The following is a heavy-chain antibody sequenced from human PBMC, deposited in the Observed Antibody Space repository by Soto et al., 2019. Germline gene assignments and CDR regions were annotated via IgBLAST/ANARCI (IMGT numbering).Heavy chain of an antibody. V-gene: IGHV3-7*05. D-gene: IGHD2-2*01. CDR1: GFTFSSYW. Sequence: GGSLRLSCAASGFTFSSYWMSWVRQAPRKGLEWVANIKQDGSEKYYVDSVKGRFTISRDNAKNSLYLQMNSLRAEDTAVYYCAREGGIVVVPAATYYYYGMDVWGQGTTVTVS. CDR3: AREGGIVVVPAATYYYYGMDV. J-gene: IGHJ6*02. CDR2: IKQDGSEK.